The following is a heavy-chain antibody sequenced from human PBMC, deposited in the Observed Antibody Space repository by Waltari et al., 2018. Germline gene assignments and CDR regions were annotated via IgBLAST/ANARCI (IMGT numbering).Heavy chain of an antibody. CDR1: GFTFSNYI. CDR3: ARDYNYKIDY. V-gene: IGHV3-74*01. J-gene: IGHJ4*02. CDR2: IKKDVSTT. D-gene: IGHD3-22*01. Sequence: EVQLVESGGGSVQPGGSLRLSCAASGFTFSNYIMHWVRHSSGGGRVWISRIKKDVSTTRYADSVGCRFTISRDNAKNTLYLDMNHLRVEDTAIYYCARDYNYKIDYWGQGILVTVSS.